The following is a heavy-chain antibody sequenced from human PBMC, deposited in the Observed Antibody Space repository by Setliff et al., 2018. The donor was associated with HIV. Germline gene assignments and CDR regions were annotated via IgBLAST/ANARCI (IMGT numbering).Heavy chain of an antibody. V-gene: IGHV4-34*01. J-gene: IGHJ5*02. CDR2: ISYSGST. CDR1: GGSFSDFY. D-gene: IGHD6-6*01. Sequence: SETLSLTCAVFGGSFSDFYWSWIRQPPGKGLEWIGEISYSGSTVYNLSLKSRVTMSVDASKNLVSLNLNSVTAADTAVSYCARIDWQLWWFDPWGQGTLVTVSS. CDR3: ARIDWQLWWFDP.